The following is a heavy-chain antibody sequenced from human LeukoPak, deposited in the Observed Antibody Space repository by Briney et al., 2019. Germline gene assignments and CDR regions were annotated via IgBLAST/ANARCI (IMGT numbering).Heavy chain of an antibody. CDR2: INYDGAYT. V-gene: IGHV3-23*01. D-gene: IGHD6-19*01. J-gene: IGHJ5*02. Sequence: QPGGSLRLSCAASGFIFTKYVFSWVRQAPGKGLEWVSDINYDGAYTNYADSVKGRFTISRDNSKNTLYLQIDSLRAEDTAVYYCAKGASSGWLLYWFDPWGQGTLVTVSS. CDR3: AKGASSGWLLYWFDP. CDR1: GFIFTKYV.